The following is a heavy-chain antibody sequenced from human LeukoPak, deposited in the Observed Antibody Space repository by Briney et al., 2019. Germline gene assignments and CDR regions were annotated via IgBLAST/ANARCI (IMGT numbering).Heavy chain of an antibody. Sequence: KPSETLSLTCTVSGGSTSSSSYYWGWIRQPPGKGLEWIGRIDYSGSTYYNPSLKSRVTISVDTSKNQFSLKLSSVTAADTAVYYCARQLGYCSSTSCYADKVDYWGQGTLVTVSS. V-gene: IGHV4-39*01. D-gene: IGHD2-2*01. CDR1: GGSTSSSSYY. CDR2: IDYSGST. J-gene: IGHJ4*02. CDR3: ARQLGYCSSTSCYADKVDY.